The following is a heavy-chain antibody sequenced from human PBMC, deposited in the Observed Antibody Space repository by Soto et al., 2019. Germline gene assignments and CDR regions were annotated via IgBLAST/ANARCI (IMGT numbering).Heavy chain of an antibody. V-gene: IGHV3-48*01. J-gene: IGHJ3*02. CDR1: GFTFSSYS. CDR2: ISSSSSTL. Sequence: GGSLRLSCAASGFTFSSYSMNWVRQAPGKGLEWVSYISSSSSTLYYADFVKGRFTISRDNAKNSLYLQMNSLRAEDTAVFYCASVYCSGGSCYSRGAFDIWGQGTMVTVSS. D-gene: IGHD2-15*01. CDR3: ASVYCSGGSCYSRGAFDI.